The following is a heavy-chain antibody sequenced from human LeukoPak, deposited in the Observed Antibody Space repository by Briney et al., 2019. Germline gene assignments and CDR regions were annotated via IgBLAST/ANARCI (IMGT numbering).Heavy chain of an antibody. CDR2: ISAYNDNT. CDR3: ARDLHYGDYVSGFDY. CDR1: GYTFTSYG. D-gene: IGHD4-17*01. V-gene: IGHV1-18*01. J-gene: IGHJ4*02. Sequence: VASVKVSCKASGYTFTSYGISWVRQAPGQGLEWMGWISAYNDNTNYAQKLQGRVTMTTDTSTSTAYMELRSLRSDDTAVYYCARDLHYGDYVSGFDYWGQGTLVTVSS.